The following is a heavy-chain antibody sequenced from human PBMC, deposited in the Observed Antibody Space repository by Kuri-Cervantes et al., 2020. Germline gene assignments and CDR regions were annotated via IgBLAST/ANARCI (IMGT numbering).Heavy chain of an antibody. CDR3: ARDASLDFWSGFFGY. V-gene: IGHV3-30*07. Sequence: GGSLRLSCAASGFTFSSYAMHWVRQAPGKGLEWVAVISYEGSNKYYADSVKGRFTISRDNANNSLYLQMNRLRADDTAVYYCARDASLDFWSGFFGYWGQGTLVTVSS. J-gene: IGHJ4*02. D-gene: IGHD3-3*01. CDR1: GFTFSSYA. CDR2: ISYEGSNK.